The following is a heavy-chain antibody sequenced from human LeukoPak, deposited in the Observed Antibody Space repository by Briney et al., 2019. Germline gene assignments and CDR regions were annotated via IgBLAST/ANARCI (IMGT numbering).Heavy chain of an antibody. D-gene: IGHD3-22*01. CDR1: GYTFTSYA. J-gene: IGHJ4*02. CDR3: ARDMYYYDSSGYAY. Sequence: ASVKVSCKASGYTFTSYAMHWVRQAPGQRLEWMGWINAGNGNTKYSQKFQGRVTITRDTSASTAYTELSSLRSEDTAVYYCARDMYYYDSSGYAYWGQGTLVTVSS. CDR2: INAGNGNT. V-gene: IGHV1-3*01.